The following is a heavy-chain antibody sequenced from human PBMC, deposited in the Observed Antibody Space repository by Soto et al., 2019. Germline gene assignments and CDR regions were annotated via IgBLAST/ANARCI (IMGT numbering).Heavy chain of an antibody. CDR2: IIPIFGTA. J-gene: IGHJ4*02. CDR1: GGTFSSYA. Sequence: ASVKVSCKASGGTFSSYAISWVRQAPGQGLEWMGGIIPIFGTANYAQKFQGRVTITADESTSTAYMELSSLRSEDTAVYYCARDHGDGGNSGDYWGQGTLVTVSS. D-gene: IGHD4-17*01. CDR3: ARDHGDGGNSGDY. V-gene: IGHV1-69*13.